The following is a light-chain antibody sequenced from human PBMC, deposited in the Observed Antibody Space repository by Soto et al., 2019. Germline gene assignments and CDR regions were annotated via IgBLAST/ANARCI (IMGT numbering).Light chain of an antibody. V-gene: IGLV1-40*01. J-gene: IGLJ2*01. CDR3: QSYDSSLSNLVV. Sequence: QSVLTQTPSASGTPGQRVTISCSGSNSNMGRNYVYWYQQVPGTAPKLLIYDNNIRPSGVPDRFSGSKSGTSASLAITGLQAEDEGDYYCQSYDSSLSNLVVFGGGTKLTVL. CDR2: DNN. CDR1: NSNMGRNY.